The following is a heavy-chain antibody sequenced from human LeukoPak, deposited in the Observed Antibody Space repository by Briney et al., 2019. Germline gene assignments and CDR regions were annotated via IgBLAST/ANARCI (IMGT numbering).Heavy chain of an antibody. J-gene: IGHJ3*02. CDR2: IYPGDSDT. V-gene: IGHV5-51*01. CDR3: ARRWTPGLYGGAFDI. Sequence: GESLKMSCKGSGYSFTSYWIGWVRQMPGKGLEWMGIIYPGDSDTRYSPSFQGQVTISADKSISTAYLQWSSLKASDTAMYYCARRWTPGLYGGAFDIWGQGTMVTVSS. CDR1: GYSFTSYW. D-gene: IGHD4-17*01.